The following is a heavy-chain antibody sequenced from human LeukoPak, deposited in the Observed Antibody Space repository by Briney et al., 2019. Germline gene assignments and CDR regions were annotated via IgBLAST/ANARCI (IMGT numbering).Heavy chain of an antibody. V-gene: IGHV3-48*02. CDR1: GFTFSSYS. J-gene: IGHJ4*02. D-gene: IGHD6-19*01. CDR2: IRSSSSTI. CDR3: ARAPGYSSGWYYSGGDY. Sequence: GGSLRLSCAASGFTFSSYSMNWVRQAPGKGLEWVSYIRSSSSTIYYADSVKGRFTISRDNAKNSLYLQMNSLRDEDTAVYYCARAPGYSSGWYYSGGDYWGQGTLVTVSS.